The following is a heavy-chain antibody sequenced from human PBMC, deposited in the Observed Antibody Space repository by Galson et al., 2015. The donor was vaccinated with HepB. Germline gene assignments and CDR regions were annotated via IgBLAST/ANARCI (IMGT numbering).Heavy chain of an antibody. D-gene: IGHD2-15*01. V-gene: IGHV3-30*18. CDR1: GFTFSSYG. CDR2: ISYDGGNK. CDR3: AKDLRGYCSGGSCYNLDY. J-gene: IGHJ4*02. Sequence: SLRLSCAASGFTFSSYGMHWVRQAPGKGLEWVAVISYDGGNKYNADSVKGRFTISRDNSKNTLYLQMDNLRAEDTAVYYCAKDLRGYCSGGSCYNLDYWGQGTLVTVSS.